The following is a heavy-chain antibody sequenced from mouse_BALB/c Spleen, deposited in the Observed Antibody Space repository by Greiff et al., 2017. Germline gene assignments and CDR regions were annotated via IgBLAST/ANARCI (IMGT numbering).Heavy chain of an antibody. CDR2: INPSNGRT. D-gene: IGHD2-10*02. CDR3: ARGRYGNYVWYFDV. V-gene: IGHV1S81*02. CDR1: GYTFTSYW. J-gene: IGHJ1*01. Sequence: VQLQQPGAELVKPGASVKLSCKASGYTFTSYWMHWVKQRPGQGLEWIGEINPSNGRTNYNEKFKSKATLTVDKSSSTAYMQLSSLTSEDSAVYYCARGRYGNYVWYFDVWGAGTTVTVSS.